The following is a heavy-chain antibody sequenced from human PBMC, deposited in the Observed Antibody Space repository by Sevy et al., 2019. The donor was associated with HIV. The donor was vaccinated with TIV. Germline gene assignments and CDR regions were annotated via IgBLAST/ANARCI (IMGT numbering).Heavy chain of an antibody. D-gene: IGHD3-9*01. CDR3: ATEVYDIMTGYSGGMDV. CDR1: GGSINSFY. CDR2: VDDSGRT. Sequence: SETLSLICTVSGGSINSFYWNWIRQSPGKGLEWIGYVDDSGRTNSNPSLKSRVTISKDMSQNQVSLKLTSVTAADTAVYYCATEVYDIMTGYSGGMDVWGQGTTVTVSS. J-gene: IGHJ6*02. V-gene: IGHV4-59*01.